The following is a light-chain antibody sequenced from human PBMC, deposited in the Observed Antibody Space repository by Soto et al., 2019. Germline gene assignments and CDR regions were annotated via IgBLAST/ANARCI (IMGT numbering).Light chain of an antibody. CDR3: QQYGGSPLVT. J-gene: IGKJ4*01. CDR2: GAF. CDR1: QSVSSNY. Sequence: EIVLTQSPGTLSLSPGERATLSCRASQSVSSNYLAWYQQKLAQAPRLLIYGAFSRATGIPDRFSGSGSGTDFTLTISRLEPEDCAVYYCQQYGGSPLVTSGGGTKVEIK. V-gene: IGKV3-20*01.